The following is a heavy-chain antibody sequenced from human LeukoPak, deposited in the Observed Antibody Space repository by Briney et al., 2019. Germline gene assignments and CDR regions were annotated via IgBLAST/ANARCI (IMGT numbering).Heavy chain of an antibody. J-gene: IGHJ4*02. CDR3: AREPGYCSSTSCYRYFDY. D-gene: IGHD2-2*01. V-gene: IGHV1-18*04. CDR1: GYTFTSYG. Sequence: ASVKVSCKASGYTFTSYGISWVRQAPGHGLEWMGWISAYNGNTNYAQKLQGRVTMTTDTSTSTAYMELRSLRSDDTAVYYCAREPGYCSSTSCYRYFDYWGQGTLVTVSS. CDR2: ISAYNGNT.